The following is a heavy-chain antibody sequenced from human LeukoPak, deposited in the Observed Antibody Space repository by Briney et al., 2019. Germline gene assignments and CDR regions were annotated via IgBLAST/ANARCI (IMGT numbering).Heavy chain of an antibody. D-gene: IGHD3-10*01. CDR3: ASPGGRIRGAFDI. V-gene: IGHV3-74*01. CDR2: INSDGINT. J-gene: IGHJ3*02. Sequence: GGSLRLSCAASGFTFSNYWMHWVRQAPGKGLVWVSRINSDGINTSYADSVKGRFTISRDNAKNTLNLQMNSLRAEDTAVYYRASPGGRIRGAFDIWGQGTMVTVSS. CDR1: GFTFSNYW.